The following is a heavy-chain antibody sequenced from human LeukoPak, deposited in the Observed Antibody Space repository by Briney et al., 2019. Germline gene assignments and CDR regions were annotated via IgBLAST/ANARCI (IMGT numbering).Heavy chain of an antibody. Sequence: GGSLRLSCAASGFTFSSYWMSWVRQAPGKGLEWVSSISSSSSYIYYADSVKGRFTISRDNAKNSLYLQMNSLRAEDTAVYYCARGARIGYSYGPIASIAGKFDYWGQGTLVTVSS. CDR1: GFTFSSYW. J-gene: IGHJ4*02. V-gene: IGHV3-21*01. CDR3: ARGARIGYSYGPIASIAGKFDY. CDR2: ISSSSSYI. D-gene: IGHD5-18*01.